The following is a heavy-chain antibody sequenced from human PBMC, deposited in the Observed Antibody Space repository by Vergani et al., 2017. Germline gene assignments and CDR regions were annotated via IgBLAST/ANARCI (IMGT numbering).Heavy chain of an antibody. V-gene: IGHV4-34*01. CDR1: GGSFSGYY. CDR3: ARSPTILDPGP. D-gene: IGHD3-9*01. Sequence: QVQLQQWGAGLLKPSETLSLTCAVYGGSFSGYYWSWIRQPPGKGLEWIGEINHSGSTNYNPSLKSRVTISVDTSISTAYMELSRLRSDDTAVYYCARSPTILDPGPWGQGTLVTVSS. CDR2: INHSGST. J-gene: IGHJ5*02.